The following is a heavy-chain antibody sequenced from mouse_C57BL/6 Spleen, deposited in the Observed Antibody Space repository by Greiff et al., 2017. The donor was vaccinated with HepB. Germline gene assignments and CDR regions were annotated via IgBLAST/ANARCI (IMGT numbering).Heavy chain of an antibody. CDR1: GYAFSSYW. CDR2: IYPGDGDT. CDR3: ARFPYGSSPGWYFDV. D-gene: IGHD1-1*01. J-gene: IGHJ1*03. V-gene: IGHV1-80*01. Sequence: QVQLQQSGAELVKPGASVKISCKASGYAFSSYWMNWVKQRPGKGLEWIGQIYPGDGDTNYNGKFKGKATLTADKSSSTAYMQLSSLTSEDSAVYFCARFPYGSSPGWYFDVWGTGTTVTVSS.